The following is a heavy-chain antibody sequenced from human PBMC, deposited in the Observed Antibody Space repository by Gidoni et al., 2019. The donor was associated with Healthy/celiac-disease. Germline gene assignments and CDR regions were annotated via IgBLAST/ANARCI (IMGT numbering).Heavy chain of an antibody. V-gene: IGHV1-69*02. CDR3: ARATRYGPFDY. D-gene: IGHD5-18*01. CDR2: IIPTLGIA. Sequence: QVQLVQSGAEVKKPGSSVKVSCKASGGTFSSYTISWVRQAPGQGLEWMGRIIPTLGIANYAQKFQGRVTITADKSTSTAYMELSSLRSEDTAVYYCARATRYGPFDYWGQGTLVTVSS. CDR1: GGTFSSYT. J-gene: IGHJ4*02.